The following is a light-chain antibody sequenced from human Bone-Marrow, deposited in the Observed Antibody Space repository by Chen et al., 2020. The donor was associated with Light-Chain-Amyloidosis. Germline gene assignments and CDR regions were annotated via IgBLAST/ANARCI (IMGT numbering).Light chain of an antibody. Sequence: SYELTQPPSVSVSPGQTARITCSGDDLPTKYAYWYQQKPGQAPVLVIHRDTERPSGISERFSGSSSGTTATFTISGVQAEDEADYHCQSAVSSGTYEVIFGGGTKLTVL. CDR1: DLPTKY. J-gene: IGLJ2*01. V-gene: IGLV3-25*03. CDR2: RDT. CDR3: QSAVSSGTYEVI.